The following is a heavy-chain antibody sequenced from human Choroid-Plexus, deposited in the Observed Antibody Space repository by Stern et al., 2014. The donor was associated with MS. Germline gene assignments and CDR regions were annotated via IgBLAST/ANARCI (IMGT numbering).Heavy chain of an antibody. J-gene: IGHJ5*02. CDR3: AKDRQYLTYFFDH. D-gene: IGHD2/OR15-2a*01. Sequence: DQLVESGGGVVQPGRPLRLSCVASGFTLGSCAMHWVRQAPGKGLEWVAGVLYDGSNKYYADSVKGRFTISRDNSQNTLYMQMSSLRPEDTAVYYCAKDRQYLTYFFDHWGQGSLVTVSS. CDR2: VLYDGSNK. CDR1: GFTLGSCA. V-gene: IGHV3-30*18.